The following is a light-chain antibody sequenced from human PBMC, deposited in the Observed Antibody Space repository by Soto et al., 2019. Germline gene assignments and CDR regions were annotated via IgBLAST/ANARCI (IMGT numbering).Light chain of an antibody. V-gene: IGKV3-11*01. Sequence: EIVLTHSPATLSLSPLEIATLSFRASQRISGYLGWYQQKPGQAPRLLIYDASNRATGIPARFSGSGSGTDFTLTISSLEPEDFAVYYCQQRSNWPPAFGGGTKVDI. CDR2: DAS. J-gene: IGKJ4*01. CDR3: QQRSNWPPA. CDR1: QRISGY.